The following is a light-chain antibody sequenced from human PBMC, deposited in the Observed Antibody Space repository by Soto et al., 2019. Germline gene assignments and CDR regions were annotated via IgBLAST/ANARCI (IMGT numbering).Light chain of an antibody. J-gene: IGKJ5*01. CDR2: DAS. CDR1: QSVSSY. CDR3: QQRSNWPPIT. V-gene: IGKV3-11*01. Sequence: EIVLTQSPATLSLSPGERATLSCRASQSVSSYLAWYQQKPGQAPGLLIYDASNRATGIPARFSGSGSGTDFTLTISSLEPEDFAVYHCQQRSNWPPITFGQGTRLEIK.